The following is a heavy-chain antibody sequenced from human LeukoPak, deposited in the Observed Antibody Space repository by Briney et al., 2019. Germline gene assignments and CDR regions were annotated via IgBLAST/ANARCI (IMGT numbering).Heavy chain of an antibody. D-gene: IGHD3-3*01. J-gene: IGHJ5*02. CDR2: ISSSSSYI. CDR3: VRDQVHSIFGVENIGGWFDP. Sequence: TGGSLRLSCAASGFTFSSYSMNWVRQAPGKGLEWVSSISSSSSYIYYADSVKGRFTISRDNAKNSLYLQRNSLRAEDTAVYYCVRDQVHSIFGVENIGGWFDPWGQGTLVTVSS. V-gene: IGHV3-21*01. CDR1: GFTFSSYS.